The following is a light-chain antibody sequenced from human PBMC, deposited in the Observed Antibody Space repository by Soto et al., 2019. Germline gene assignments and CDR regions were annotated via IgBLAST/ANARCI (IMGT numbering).Light chain of an antibody. Sequence: QSALTQPASVSGSPGQSITISCTGTSSDVGGYNYVSWYQQHPGKAPKLVIYGVTYRPSGASARFSGSKFQNTASLTISGLQAEDEADYYCSSFRSGSVVLFGGGTKVTVL. CDR2: GVT. CDR3: SSFRSGSVVL. V-gene: IGLV2-14*01. CDR1: SSDVGGYNY. J-gene: IGLJ3*02.